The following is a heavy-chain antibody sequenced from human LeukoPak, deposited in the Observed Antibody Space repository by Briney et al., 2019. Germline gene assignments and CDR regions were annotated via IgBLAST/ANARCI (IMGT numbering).Heavy chain of an antibody. V-gene: IGHV5-51*01. CDR1: GYTFTSYW. CDR2: IFPGDSDT. J-gene: IGHJ4*02. CDR3: ARHSKEGSSTSGWFSALDY. Sequence: ESLKISCQGSGYTFTSYWIGWVRQMPGKGLEWMGIIFPGDSDTRYSLSFQGQVTISVDKSISTACLQWTSLKASDTAMYYCARHSKEGSSTSGWFSALDYWGQGTLVIVSS. D-gene: IGHD2-2*01.